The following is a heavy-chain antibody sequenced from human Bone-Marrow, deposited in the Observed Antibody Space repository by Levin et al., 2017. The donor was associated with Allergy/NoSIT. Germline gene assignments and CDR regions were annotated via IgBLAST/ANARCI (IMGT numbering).Heavy chain of an antibody. CDR1: GGSISSSNW. CDR2: IYHSGST. CDR3: ASRITEIMITFGGVIVKGENWFDP. J-gene: IGHJ5*02. V-gene: IGHV4-4*02. D-gene: IGHD3-16*02. Sequence: SQTLSLTCAVSGGSISSSNWWSWVRQPPGKGLEWIGEIYHSGSTNYNPSLKSRVTISVDKSKNQFSLKLSSVTAADTAVYYCASRITEIMITFGGVIVKGENWFDPWGQGTLVTVSS.